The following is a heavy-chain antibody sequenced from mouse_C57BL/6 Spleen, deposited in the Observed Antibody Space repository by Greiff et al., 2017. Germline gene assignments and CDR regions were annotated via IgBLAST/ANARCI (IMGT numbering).Heavy chain of an antibody. J-gene: IGHJ4*01. V-gene: IGHV1-69*01. D-gene: IGHD3-2*02. CDR1: GYTFTSYW. Sequence: QVQLQQPGAELVMPGASVKLSCKASGYTFTSYWMHWVKQRPGQGLEWIGEIDPSDRYTNYNQKFKGKSTLTVDKSSSTAYMQLSSLTSEDSAVYYCARGRTRGTAQATYAMDYWGQGTSVTVSS. CDR2: IDPSDRYT. CDR3: ARGRTRGTAQATYAMDY.